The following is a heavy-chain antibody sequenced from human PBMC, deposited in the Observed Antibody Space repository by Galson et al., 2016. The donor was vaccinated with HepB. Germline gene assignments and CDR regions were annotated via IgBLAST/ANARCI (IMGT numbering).Heavy chain of an antibody. V-gene: IGHV4-39*01. D-gene: IGHD3-9*01. Sequence: SETLSLTCTVSGASIISTNYNWGWIRQPPGKGLEWIAPIFHTGRSDYNPSLQSRVTISVDTSMNRFSLSLRSVSTADTATYFCARHPTGYPNWFDRWGHGTLVVVSS. CDR2: IFHTGRS. CDR1: GASIISTNYN. J-gene: IGHJ5*02. CDR3: ARHPTGYPNWFDR.